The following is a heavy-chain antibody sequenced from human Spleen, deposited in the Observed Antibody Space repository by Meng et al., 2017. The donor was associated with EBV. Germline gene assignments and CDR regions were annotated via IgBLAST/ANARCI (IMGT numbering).Heavy chain of an antibody. CDR1: GYTFTDYD. J-gene: IGHJ4*02. Sequence: QVQLVQSGAEVKKPGASVKVSCEAFGYTFTDYDINWVRQATGQGLEWVGWMNPNSGDAGFAQKFQGRVTMTSTPSITTAYMELSDLRSDDTAVYYCASGASYFWTWGQGTLVTVSS. D-gene: IGHD3/OR15-3a*01. V-gene: IGHV1-8*01. CDR3: ASGASYFWT. CDR2: MNPNSGDA.